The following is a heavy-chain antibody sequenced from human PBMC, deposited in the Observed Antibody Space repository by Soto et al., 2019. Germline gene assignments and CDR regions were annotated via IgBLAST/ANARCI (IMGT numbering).Heavy chain of an antibody. V-gene: IGHV4-59*01. CDR3: ARESMYSSGWYVKWYFDL. Sequence: QVQLQESGPGLVKPSETLSLTCTVSGGSISSYYWSWIRQPPGKGLEWIGYIYYSGSTNNNPSLKSRVTISVDTCKKQFSLELGSVTAADPAVYYCARESMYSSGWYVKWYFDLWGRGTLVTVSS. D-gene: IGHD6-19*01. CDR2: IYYSGST. J-gene: IGHJ2*01. CDR1: GGSISSYY.